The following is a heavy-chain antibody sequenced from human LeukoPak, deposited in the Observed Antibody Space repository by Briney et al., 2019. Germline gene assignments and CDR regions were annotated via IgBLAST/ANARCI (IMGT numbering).Heavy chain of an antibody. V-gene: IGHV4-30-2*01. D-gene: IGHD1-26*01. J-gene: IGHJ6*03. CDR1: GGSISSGGYY. Sequence: PSETLSLTCTVSGGSISSGGYYWSWIRQPPGKGLEWIGYIYHSGSTYYNPSLKSRVTISVDRSKNQFSLKLSSVTAADTAVYYCARVGSAWDRYYYYYMDVWGKGTTVTVSS. CDR2: IYHSGST. CDR3: ARVGSAWDRYYYYYMDV.